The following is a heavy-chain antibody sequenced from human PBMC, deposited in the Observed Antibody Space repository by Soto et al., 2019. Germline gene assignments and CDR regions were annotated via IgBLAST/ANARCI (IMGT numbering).Heavy chain of an antibody. Sequence: PSETLSLTCTVSGGSISSSSYYWGWIRQPPGKGLEWIGSIYYSGSTYYNPSLKSRVTISVDTSKNQFSLKLSSVTAADTAVYYCASRIGYCTNGVCFNWFDPWGQGTLVTVS. CDR3: ASRIGYCTNGVCFNWFDP. J-gene: IGHJ5*02. V-gene: IGHV4-39*01. D-gene: IGHD2-8*01. CDR1: GGSISSSSYY. CDR2: IYYSGST.